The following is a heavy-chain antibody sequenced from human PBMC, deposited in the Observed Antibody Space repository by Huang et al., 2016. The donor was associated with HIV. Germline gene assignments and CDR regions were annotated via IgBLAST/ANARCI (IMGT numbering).Heavy chain of an antibody. CDR3: ARQDMEYGMDV. CDR2: IYAGDSET. V-gene: IGHV5-51*01. Sequence: EVQLVQSGAEVKQSGESLKISCKGTGYSFTSYWIGWVRQMPGKGLECMGVIYAGDSETRDSPSVQGQFTISADKSITTAYLQWSSLKASDTAMYYCARQDMEYGMDVWGQGTTVTVSS. J-gene: IGHJ6*02. D-gene: IGHD2-15*01. CDR1: GYSFTSYW.